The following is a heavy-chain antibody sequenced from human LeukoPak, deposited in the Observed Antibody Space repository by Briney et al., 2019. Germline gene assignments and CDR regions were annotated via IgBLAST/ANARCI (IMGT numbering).Heavy chain of an antibody. CDR3: ARDVSYGSGSYFDY. V-gene: IGHV4-59*01. D-gene: IGHD3-10*01. J-gene: IGHJ4*02. Sequence: SETLSLTCTVSGGSISSYYWSWIRQPPGKGLKWIGYIYYSGSTNYNPSLKSRVTISVDTSKNQFSLKLSSVTAADTAVYYCARDVSYGSGSYFDYWGQGTLVTVSS. CDR2: IYYSGST. CDR1: GGSISSYY.